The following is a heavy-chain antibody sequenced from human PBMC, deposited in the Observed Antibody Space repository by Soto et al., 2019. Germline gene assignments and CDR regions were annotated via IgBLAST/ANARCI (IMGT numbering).Heavy chain of an antibody. CDR1: GRSMISYY. Sequence: SETLSLTCNVSGRSMISYYWSWIRQPAGKGLEWIGRIYTGGNTNYNPALKSRVTMSVDTSKSQFSLSLTSVTAADTAVYYCAREGDDRHFFFDSWGQGTLVTVSS. D-gene: IGHD3-3*02. CDR3: AREGDDRHFFFDS. CDR2: IYTGGNT. V-gene: IGHV4-4*07. J-gene: IGHJ4*02.